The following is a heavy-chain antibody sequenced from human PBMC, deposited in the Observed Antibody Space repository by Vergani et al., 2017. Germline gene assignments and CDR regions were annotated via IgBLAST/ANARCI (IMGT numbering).Heavy chain of an antibody. V-gene: IGHV3-30-3*01. J-gene: IGHJ4*02. D-gene: IGHD2-2*02. CDR3: VRDRGLCAGGRCYTEAWDY. CDR2: ISFDGTNE. CDR1: GFALNRHA. Sequence: QVQVVESGGGVVQAGTSLRLSCVVSGFALNRHAMYWVRQAPGKGLEWVVGISFDGTNEYYPDLVKGRFTISRDIAKNTLYLQVRSLRLEDTGVYHCVRDRGLCAGGRCYTEAWDYWGQGTPVTVSS.